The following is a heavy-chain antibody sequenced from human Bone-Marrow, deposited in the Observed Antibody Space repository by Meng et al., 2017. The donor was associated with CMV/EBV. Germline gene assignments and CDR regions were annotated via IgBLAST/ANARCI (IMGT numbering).Heavy chain of an antibody. Sequence: SETLSLTCTVSGGSISSYYWSWIRQPPGKGLEWIGYIYYSGSTNYNPSLKSRVTISVDTSKDQFSLKLSSVAAADTAGYYCARSPSGSAGGYFDYWGQGTLVTLSS. CDR2: IYYSGST. J-gene: IGHJ4*02. CDR3: ARSPSGSAGGYFDY. V-gene: IGHV4-59*01. D-gene: IGHD1-26*01. CDR1: GGSISSYY.